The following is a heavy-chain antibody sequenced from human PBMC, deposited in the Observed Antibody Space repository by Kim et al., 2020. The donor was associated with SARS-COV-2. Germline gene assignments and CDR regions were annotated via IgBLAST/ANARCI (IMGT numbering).Heavy chain of an antibody. D-gene: IGHD6-13*01. Sequence: ASVKVSCKASGYTFTSYDINWVRQATGQGLEWMGWMNPNSGNTGYAQKFQGRVTMTRNTSISTAYMELSSLRSEDTAVYYCARGEVGEQQLLRVWFDPWGQGTLVTVSS. J-gene: IGHJ5*02. CDR2: MNPNSGNT. V-gene: IGHV1-8*01. CDR1: GYTFTSYD. CDR3: ARGEVGEQQLLRVWFDP.